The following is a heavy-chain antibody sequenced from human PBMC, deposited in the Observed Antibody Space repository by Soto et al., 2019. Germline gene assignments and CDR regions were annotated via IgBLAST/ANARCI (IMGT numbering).Heavy chain of an antibody. CDR2: ISGSGGST. CDR3: AKVVVSMERYSSRWYGPYFDY. CDR1: GFTFSSYA. D-gene: IGHD6-13*01. Sequence: EVQLLESGGGLVQPGGSLRLSCAASGFTFSSYAMSWVRQAPGKGLEWVSAISGSGGSTYYADSVKGRFTISRDTSKNPRYLQMNSRRADDTAVYNCAKVVVSMERYSSRWYGPYFDYWGQGTLVTVSS. J-gene: IGHJ4*02. V-gene: IGHV3-23*01.